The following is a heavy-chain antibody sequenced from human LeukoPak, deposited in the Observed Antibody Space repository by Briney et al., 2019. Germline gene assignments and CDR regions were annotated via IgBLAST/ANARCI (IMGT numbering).Heavy chain of an antibody. CDR3: TKFDY. CDR1: GFTFSSYA. V-gene: IGHV3-23*01. J-gene: IGHJ4*02. Sequence: PGGSLRLSCAASGFTFSSYAMTWVRQAPGKGLEWVSTVTGSDDSTFYANSVKGRFTISRDNSKNTVFLHMTSLRAEDTAVYYCTKFDYWGQGVLVTVSS. CDR2: VTGSDDST.